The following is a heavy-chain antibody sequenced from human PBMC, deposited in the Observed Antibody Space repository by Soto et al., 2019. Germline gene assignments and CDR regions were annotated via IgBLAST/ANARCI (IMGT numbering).Heavy chain of an antibody. V-gene: IGHV3-21*01. Sequence: PGGSLRLSCAASGFTFSSYSMNWVRQAPGKGLEWVSSISSSSSYIYYADSVKGRFTISRDNAKNSLYLQMNSLRAEDTAVYYCARGGGYYYGMDVWGQGTTVTVSS. CDR3: ARGGGYYYGMDV. D-gene: IGHD2-15*01. CDR2: ISSSSSYI. CDR1: GFTFSSYS. J-gene: IGHJ6*02.